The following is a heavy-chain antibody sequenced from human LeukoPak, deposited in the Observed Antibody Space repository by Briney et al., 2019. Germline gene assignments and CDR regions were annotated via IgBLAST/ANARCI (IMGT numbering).Heavy chain of an antibody. D-gene: IGHD1-14*01. J-gene: IGHJ4*02. CDR2: IYHSGST. Sequence: SETLSLTCTVSGGSISSGGYYWSWIRQPPGKGLEWIGYIYHSGSTYYNPSLKSRVTISVDRSKNQFSLKLSSVTAADTAVYYCARDPPVRTLSYWGQGTLVTVSS. CDR1: GGSISSGGYY. CDR3: ARDPPVRTLSY. V-gene: IGHV4-30-2*01.